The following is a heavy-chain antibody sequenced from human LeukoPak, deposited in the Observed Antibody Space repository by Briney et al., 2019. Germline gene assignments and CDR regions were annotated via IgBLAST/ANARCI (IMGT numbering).Heavy chain of an antibody. J-gene: IGHJ3*02. Sequence: PSETLSLTCTVSGGSISSGGYYWSWIRQHPGKGLEWIGYIYYSGSTYYNPSLKSRVTISVDTSKNQFSLKLSSVTAADTAVYYCARTFIDWGSYRPDAFDIWGQGTMVTVSS. CDR2: IYYSGST. V-gene: IGHV4-31*03. CDR3: ARTFIDWGSYRPDAFDI. CDR1: GGSISSGGYY. D-gene: IGHD3-16*02.